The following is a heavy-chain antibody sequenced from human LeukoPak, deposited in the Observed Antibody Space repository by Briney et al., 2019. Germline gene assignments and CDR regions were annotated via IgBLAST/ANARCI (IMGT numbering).Heavy chain of an antibody. CDR3: AREPTYSRFDP. J-gene: IGHJ5*02. D-gene: IGHD2-21*01. CDR2: IYYTGST. Sequence: YPSETLSLTCTVSGDSISSYYWSWIRHPPGKGLEWIGYIYYTGSTNYNPSLESRVIISVDRSKSQFSLKLSAVTAADTAVYYCAREPTYSRFDPWGQGTLVTVSS. V-gene: IGHV4-59*12. CDR1: GDSISSYY.